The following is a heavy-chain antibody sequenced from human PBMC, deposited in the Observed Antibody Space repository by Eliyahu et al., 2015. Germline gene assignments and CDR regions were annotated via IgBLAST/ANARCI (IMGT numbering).Heavy chain of an antibody. J-gene: IGHJ4*02. D-gene: IGHD2-15*01. V-gene: IGHV3-21*01. CDR3: ARDREDIVVVVAAALDY. Sequence: GLGGXSASSXXSIXIYYADSVKGRFTISRDNAKNSLYLQMNSLRAEDTAVYYCARDREDIVVVVAAALDYWGQGTLVTVSS. CDR2: SSXXSIXI.